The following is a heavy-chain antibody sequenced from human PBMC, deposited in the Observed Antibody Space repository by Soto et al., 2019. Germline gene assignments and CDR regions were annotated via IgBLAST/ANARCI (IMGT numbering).Heavy chain of an antibody. J-gene: IGHJ2*01. D-gene: IGHD3-16*01. CDR2: ISFSDGGT. Sequence: EEQLLESGGGLIQPGGSLRLACAASGFTFSSYAMTWVRQAPGKGLEWVSSISFSDGGTYYADSVKGRLTISRDNSKKTLFLQMNSLRVEDTAVYYCVKDDGILGRWYFDLWGRGTLVTVSS. CDR1: GFTFSSYA. V-gene: IGHV3-23*01. CDR3: VKDDGILGRWYFDL.